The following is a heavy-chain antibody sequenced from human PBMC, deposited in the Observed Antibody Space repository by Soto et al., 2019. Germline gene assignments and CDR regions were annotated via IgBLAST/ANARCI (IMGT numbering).Heavy chain of an antibody. CDR3: ARVYGCSSISCHPHRLDAFDS. CDR1: GYTFTSFG. J-gene: IGHJ3*01. CDR2: ISAYNGNT. D-gene: IGHD2-2*01. Sequence: QVQLVQSGAEVKKPGASVKVSCKTSGYTFTSFGISWVRQAPGQGLEWMGWISAYNGNTNYAQRLQGRVSMTTDTSTTTAYMELRSLSSDDTAVYYCARVYGCSSISCHPHRLDAFDSWGQGTMVGVSS. V-gene: IGHV1-18*01.